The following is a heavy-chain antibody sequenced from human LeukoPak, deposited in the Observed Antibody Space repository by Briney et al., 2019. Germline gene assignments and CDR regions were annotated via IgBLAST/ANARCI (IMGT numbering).Heavy chain of an antibody. Sequence: GESLKISCNGSGYSFTNYWSGWVRQMPGKGLEGMGIIDPGDSDTRYRPSFQGQVPISADKSISTAYLQWSSLKASATAMYYCARQEQTTVKYGGNSEADYWGQGTLVTVSS. CDR3: ARQEQTTVKYGGNSEADY. CDR1: GYSFTNYW. D-gene: IGHD4-23*01. V-gene: IGHV5-51*01. CDR2: IDPGDSDT. J-gene: IGHJ4*02.